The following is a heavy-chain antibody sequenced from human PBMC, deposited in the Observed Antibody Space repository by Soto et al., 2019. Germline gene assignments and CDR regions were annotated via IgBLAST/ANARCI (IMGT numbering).Heavy chain of an antibody. D-gene: IGHD2-15*01. CDR3: AADSCSGGSCHWPDAFDI. CDR2: IVVGSGNT. CDR1: GFTFTSSA. V-gene: IGHV1-58*02. J-gene: IGHJ3*02. Sequence: ASVKVSCKASGFTFTSSAMQWVRQARGQRLEWIGWIVVGSGNTNYAQKFQERVTITRDMSTSTAYMELSSLRSEDTAVYYCAADSCSGGSCHWPDAFDIWGQGTMVTVSS.